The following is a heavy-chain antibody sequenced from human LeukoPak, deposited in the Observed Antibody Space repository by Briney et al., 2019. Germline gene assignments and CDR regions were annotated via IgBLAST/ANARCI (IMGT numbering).Heavy chain of an antibody. CDR1: GFTFDDYA. D-gene: IGHD1-26*01. CDR2: ISWNSGSI. V-gene: IGHV3-9*01. J-gene: IGHJ4*02. CDR3: AKGRSGSDASDY. Sequence: GGSLRLSCAASGFTFDDYAMHWVRQAPGKGLEWVSGISWNSGSIGYADSVKGRFTISRDSAKNSLYLQMNSLRAEDTALYYCAKGRSGSDASDYWGQGTLVTVSS.